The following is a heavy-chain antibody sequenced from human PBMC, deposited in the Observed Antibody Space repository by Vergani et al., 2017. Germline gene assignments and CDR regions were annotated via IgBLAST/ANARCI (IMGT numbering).Heavy chain of an antibody. D-gene: IGHD4-23*01. CDR1: GASINNDFYY. V-gene: IGHV4-61*02. J-gene: IGHJ3*01. Sequence: QVQLQESGPGLVKPSQTLSLTCTVSGASINNDFYYWHWIRQPAGKGLEWIGRIYVSGITDYNSSLQSRVSMSVDTSKNQFSLCVTSVTAAATAVYYCARDNKQLRPRAFYLWGQGTMVTVSS. CDR2: IYVSGIT. CDR3: ARDNKQLRPRAFYL.